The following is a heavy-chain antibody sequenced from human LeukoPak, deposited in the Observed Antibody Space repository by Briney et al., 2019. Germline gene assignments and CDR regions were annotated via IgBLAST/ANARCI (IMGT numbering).Heavy chain of an antibody. CDR1: GFTFSSYG. Sequence: PGGSLRLSCAASGFTFSSYGMHWVRQAPGKGLEWVAFIRYDGSNKYYADSVKGRSTISRDNSKNTLYLQMNSLRAEDTAVYYCAKDVGGSYPGYFQHWGQGTLVTVSS. V-gene: IGHV3-30*02. CDR3: AKDVGGSYPGYFQH. CDR2: IRYDGSNK. D-gene: IGHD1-26*01. J-gene: IGHJ1*01.